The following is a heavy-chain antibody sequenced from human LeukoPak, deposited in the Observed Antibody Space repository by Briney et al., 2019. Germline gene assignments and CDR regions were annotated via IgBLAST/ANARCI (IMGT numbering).Heavy chain of an antibody. V-gene: IGHV1-2*02. Sequence: RASVKVSCKASGYTFTDYYMHWVRQAPGQGLEWMGWINPNSGDTKYAQKFQGRVTMTRDTSISTAYMELSRLTSDDTAIYYCVRGRSTSGTTETTETARDDYWGQGILVTVSS. CDR1: GYTFTDYY. CDR2: INPNSGDT. J-gene: IGHJ4*02. CDR3: VRGRSTSGTTETTETARDDY. D-gene: IGHD1-1*01.